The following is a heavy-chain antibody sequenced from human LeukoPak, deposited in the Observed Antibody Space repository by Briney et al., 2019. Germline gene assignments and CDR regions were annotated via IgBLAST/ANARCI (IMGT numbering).Heavy chain of an antibody. CDR3: ARRARSGWFYDS. CDR1: RFTVSNND. J-gene: IGHJ4*02. Sequence: GGSLRLSCAASRFTVSNNDMNWVRQAPGKGLEWVSRLYSGGRTDYADSVKGRFTISRHTSKNILYLQMHSLRHEDTALYYCARRARSGWFYDSWGQGTLVTVSS. V-gene: IGHV3-53*04. CDR2: LYSGGRT. D-gene: IGHD6-19*01.